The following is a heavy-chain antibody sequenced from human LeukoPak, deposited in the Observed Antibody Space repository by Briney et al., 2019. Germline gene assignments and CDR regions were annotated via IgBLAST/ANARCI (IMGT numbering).Heavy chain of an antibody. V-gene: IGHV1-8*01. CDR1: GYTFTSYD. D-gene: IGHD3-16*02. J-gene: IGHJ4*02. CDR2: MNPNSGNT. Sequence: ASVKVSCKASGYTFTSYDINWVRQATGQGLEWMGWMNPNSGNTGYAQKFQGRVTMTRNTSISTAYMELSSLRSEDTAVYYCARDHSAGYDYVWGSYRAFDYWGQGTLVTVSS. CDR3: ARDHSAGYDYVWGSYRAFDY.